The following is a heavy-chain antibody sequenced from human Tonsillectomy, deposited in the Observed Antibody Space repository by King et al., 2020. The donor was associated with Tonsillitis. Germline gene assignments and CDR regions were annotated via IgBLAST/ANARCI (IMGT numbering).Heavy chain of an antibody. J-gene: IGHJ4*02. V-gene: IGHV3-30*18. Sequence: QLVQSGGGVVQPGRSLRLSCAASGFTFSSYGMHWVRQAPGKGLEWVAVISYDGSNKYYADSVKGRFTISRDNSKNTLYLQMNGLRAEDTAVYYCAKDLDFDYWGQGTLVTVSS. CDR3: AKDLDFDY. CDR2: ISYDGSNK. CDR1: GFTFSSYG.